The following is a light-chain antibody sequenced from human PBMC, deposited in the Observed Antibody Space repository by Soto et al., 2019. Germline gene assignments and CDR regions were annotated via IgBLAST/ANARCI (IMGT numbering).Light chain of an antibody. CDR2: GAS. Sequence: EIVMTQSPATLSVSPGERATLSCRASQSVSSNLAWYQQKPGQAPRLLIYGASTRATGIPARFSGSESGTELSLTNSRMQPEDFAIYFCQQYNNWPPDRTFGQGTKVAIK. J-gene: IGKJ1*01. CDR1: QSVSSN. V-gene: IGKV3-15*01. CDR3: QQYNNWPPDRT.